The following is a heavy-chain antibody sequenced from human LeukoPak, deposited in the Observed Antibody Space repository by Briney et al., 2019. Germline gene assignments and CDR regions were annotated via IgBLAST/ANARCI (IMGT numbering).Heavy chain of an antibody. D-gene: IGHD4-11*01. CDR3: ASYSNYWFDP. Sequence: AGGSLRLSCAASGFTFSSYAMHWVRQVPGKGLEWVAVISYDGSNKYYADSVKGRFTISRDNSKNTLYLQMNSLRAEDTAVYYCASYSNYWFDPWGQGTLVTVSS. CDR2: ISYDGSNK. V-gene: IGHV3-30-3*01. J-gene: IGHJ5*02. CDR1: GFTFSSYA.